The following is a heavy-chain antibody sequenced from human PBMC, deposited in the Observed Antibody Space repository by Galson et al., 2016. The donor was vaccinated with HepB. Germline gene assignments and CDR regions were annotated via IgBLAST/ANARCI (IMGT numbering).Heavy chain of an antibody. CDR1: GFPLSRYA. J-gene: IGHJ2*01. Sequence: SLRLSCAASGFPLSRYAMSWVRQAPGKGLEWVSGIGESGDSYYADSVRGRFTISRDNSKNTLYLQMNSLRAEDTALYYCAKVTPSSIRYFDLWGRGTLVTVSS. V-gene: IGHV3-23*01. D-gene: IGHD6-6*01. CDR3: AKVTPSSIRYFDL. CDR2: IGESGDS.